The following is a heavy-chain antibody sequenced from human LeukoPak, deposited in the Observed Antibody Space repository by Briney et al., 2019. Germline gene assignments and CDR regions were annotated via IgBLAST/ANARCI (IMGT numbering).Heavy chain of an antibody. V-gene: IGHV4-34*01. CDR2: INHSGST. CDR3: ARVVYYYDSSGYYPYNWFDP. CDR1: GGSFSTYY. Sequence: SETLSLTCAVYGGSFSTYYWSWIRQPPGKGLEWIGEINHSGSTNYNPSLKSRVTISVDTSKNQFSLKLSSVTAADTAVYYCARVVYYYDSSGYYPYNWFDPWGQGTLVTVSS. D-gene: IGHD3-22*01. J-gene: IGHJ5*02.